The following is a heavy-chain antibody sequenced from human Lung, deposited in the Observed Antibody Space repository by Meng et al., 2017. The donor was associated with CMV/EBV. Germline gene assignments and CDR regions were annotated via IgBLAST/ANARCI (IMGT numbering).Heavy chain of an antibody. CDR1: RGTLTNFA. J-gene: IGHJ3*01. Sequence: SXXVSXKASRGTLTNFAINWVRQAPGQGLQWLGGIIPTFRTPHYAQKFQGRVAITTDEPMTTVYMELSSLKFDDTAVYYCARGPFRPEAFHVGGQGTVVTVSS. V-gene: IGHV1-69*05. D-gene: IGHD1-14*01. CDR3: ARGPFRPEAFHV. CDR2: IIPTFRTP.